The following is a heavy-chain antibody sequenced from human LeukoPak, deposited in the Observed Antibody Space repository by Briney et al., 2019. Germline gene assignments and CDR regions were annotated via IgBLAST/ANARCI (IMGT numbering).Heavy chain of an antibody. CDR1: GITFSSYE. CDR2: ISSSGSTI. J-gene: IGHJ4*02. CDR3: ARDYGGSSPFDY. Sequence: GGSLRLSCAASGITFSSYEMHWVRQAPGRGLEWVSYISSSGSTIYYADSVKGRFTISRDNAKNSLDLQMNSLRAEDTAVYYCARDYGGSSPFDYWGQGTLVTVSS. V-gene: IGHV3-48*03. D-gene: IGHD4-23*01.